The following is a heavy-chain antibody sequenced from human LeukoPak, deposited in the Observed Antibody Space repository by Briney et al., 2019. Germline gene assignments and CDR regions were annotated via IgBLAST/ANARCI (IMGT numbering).Heavy chain of an antibody. Sequence: GASVKVSCKASGYTFTSYAISWVRQAPGQGLEWMGGIIPIFGTANYAQKFQGRVTITADESTSTAYMELSSLRSEDTAVYYCARTPYEKGYCSSTSCYYFDYWGQGTLVTVSS. V-gene: IGHV1-69*13. J-gene: IGHJ4*02. CDR2: IIPIFGTA. CDR3: ARTPYEKGYCSSTSCYYFDY. D-gene: IGHD2-2*01. CDR1: GYTFTSYA.